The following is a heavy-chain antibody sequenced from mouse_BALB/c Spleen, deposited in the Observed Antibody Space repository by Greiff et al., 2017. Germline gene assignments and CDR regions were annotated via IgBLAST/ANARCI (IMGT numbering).Heavy chain of an antibody. CDR3: ARGLRYDGAWFAY. CDR1: GYTFSSYW. V-gene: IGHV1-9*01. J-gene: IGHJ3*01. CDR2: ILPGSGST. Sequence: VQLQQSGAELMKPGASVKISCKATGYTFSSYWIEWVKQRPGHGLEWIGEILPGSGSTNYNEKFKGKATFTADTSSNTAYMQLSSLTSEDSAVYYCARGLRYDGAWFAYWGQGTLVTVSA. D-gene: IGHD2-14*01.